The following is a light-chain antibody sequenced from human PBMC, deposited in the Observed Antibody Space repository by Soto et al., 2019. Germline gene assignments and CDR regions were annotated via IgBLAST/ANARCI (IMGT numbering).Light chain of an antibody. CDR1: SSDIGSYDY. CDR3: SSYGGNTNVV. J-gene: IGLJ2*01. CDR2: EVT. Sequence: QSALTQPASVSGSPGQSITISCTGTSSDIGSYDYVSWYQQHPGKAPNLIIYEVTDRPSGVSNRFSGSKSGNTASLTISGLQAEDEADYYCSSYGGNTNVVFGGGTKLTVL. V-gene: IGLV2-14*01.